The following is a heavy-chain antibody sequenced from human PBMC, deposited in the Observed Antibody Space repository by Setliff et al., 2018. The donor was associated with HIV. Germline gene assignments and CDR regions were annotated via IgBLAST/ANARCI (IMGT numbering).Heavy chain of an antibody. CDR3: VRYIGAAAGYIDH. J-gene: IGHJ4*02. CDR1: GYSFTSYW. D-gene: IGHD6-25*01. CDR2: IYPGDSDT. Sequence: PGESLKISCKGSGYSFTSYWIGWVRQMPGKGLEWMGIIYPGDSDTRYSPSFQGQVTISADKSINTAYLQWSSLKASDTAMYYCVRYIGAAAGYIDHWGQGTLVTVSS. V-gene: IGHV5-51*01.